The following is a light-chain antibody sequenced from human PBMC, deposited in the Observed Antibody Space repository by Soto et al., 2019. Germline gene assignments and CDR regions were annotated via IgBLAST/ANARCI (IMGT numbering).Light chain of an antibody. CDR2: GAS. CDR3: QQYNNWPYT. J-gene: IGKJ2*01. V-gene: IGKV3-15*01. CDR1: QSVSSN. Sequence: EIVMTQSPATLSVTPGESATLSCRASQSVSSNLAWYQQKPGQAPRLLIYGASTRATGIPARFSGSRSGTEFTLTISSLQSEDFAVYYCQQYNNWPYTFGQGTKLEIK.